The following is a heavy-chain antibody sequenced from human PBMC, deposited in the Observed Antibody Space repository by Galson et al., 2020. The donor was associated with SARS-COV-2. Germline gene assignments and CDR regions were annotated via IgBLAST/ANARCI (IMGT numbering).Heavy chain of an antibody. V-gene: IGHV1-2*02. CDR2: IDPNSGGT. CDR3: VRGVDILTGYNI. D-gene: IGHD3-9*01. Sequence: ASVKVSCKASGYTFNGYYMHWLRQAPGQGLEWMGWIDPNSGGTSYAQQFQGRVSMTRDTSINTAYMELSRLRSDDTAVYYCVRGVDILTGYNIWGQGTLVTISS. J-gene: IGHJ4*02. CDR1: GYTFNGYY.